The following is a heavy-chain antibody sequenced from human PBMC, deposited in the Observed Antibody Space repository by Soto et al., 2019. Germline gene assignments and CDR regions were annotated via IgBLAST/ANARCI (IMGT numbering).Heavy chain of an antibody. CDR2: INAGNGNT. D-gene: IGHD3-10*01. J-gene: IGHJ5*02. Sequence: ASVKVSCKASGYTFTSYAMHWVRQAPGQRLEWMGWINAGNGNTKYSQKFQGRVTITRDTSASTAYMELSSLRSEDTAVYYCARESSVLLWLAETNCFDPWGQGTLVTVSS. V-gene: IGHV1-3*01. CDR1: GYTFTSYA. CDR3: ARESSVLLWLAETNCFDP.